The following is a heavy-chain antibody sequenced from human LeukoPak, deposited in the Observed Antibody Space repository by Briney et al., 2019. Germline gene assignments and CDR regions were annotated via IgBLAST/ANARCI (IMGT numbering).Heavy chain of an antibody. CDR3: AKWGDYDVLTGYYVSDF. D-gene: IGHD3-9*01. V-gene: IGHV3-23*01. CDR2: ISGRSGST. Sequence: PGASLRLSCAASGFIFSNYAMYWVRQAPGKGLEWVSAISGRSGSTNYADSVKGRFTISRDSSKNTLYLQMNSLRADDTAVYYCAKWGDYDVLTGYYVSDFWGQGTLVTVSS. CDR1: GFIFSNYA. J-gene: IGHJ4*02.